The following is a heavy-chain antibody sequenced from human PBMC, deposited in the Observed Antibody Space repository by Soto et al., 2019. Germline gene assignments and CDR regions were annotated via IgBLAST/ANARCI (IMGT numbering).Heavy chain of an antibody. J-gene: IGHJ4*02. V-gene: IGHV4-34*01. D-gene: IGHD3-16*01. Sequence: SETLSLTCAVYGGSFSGYYWSWIRQPPGKGLEWIGEINHSGSTNYNPSLKSRVTISVDTSKNQFSLKLSSVAAADTAVYYCARGLGGAWGQGTLVSVSS. CDR2: INHSGST. CDR1: GGSFSGYY. CDR3: ARGLGGA.